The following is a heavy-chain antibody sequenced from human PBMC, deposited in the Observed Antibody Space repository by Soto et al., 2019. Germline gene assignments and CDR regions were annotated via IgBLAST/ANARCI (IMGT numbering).Heavy chain of an antibody. Sequence: GESLKISCQGSGYSFTSYWIGWVRQMPGKGLEWMGIIYPGDSDTRYSPSFQGQVTISADKSISTAYLQWSSLKASDTAMYYCARHKQSSDYYDSSGYGYYYGMDVWGQGTTVTVSS. J-gene: IGHJ6*02. CDR3: ARHKQSSDYYDSSGYGYYYGMDV. V-gene: IGHV5-51*01. CDR1: GYSFTSYW. D-gene: IGHD3-22*01. CDR2: IYPGDSDT.